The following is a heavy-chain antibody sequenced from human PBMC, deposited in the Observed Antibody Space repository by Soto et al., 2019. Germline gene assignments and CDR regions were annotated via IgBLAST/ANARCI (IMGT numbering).Heavy chain of an antibody. CDR3: ARDLAPFGY. CDR2: ISISGSTI. CDR1: GFTFSSYE. V-gene: IGHV3-48*03. D-gene: IGHD3-16*01. Sequence: PGGSLSLSCAASGFTFSSYEMNWVRQAPGKGLEWVSYISISGSTIYYADSVKGRFTISRDNAKNSLYLQMNSLRAEDTAVYYCARDLAPFGYWGQGTLVTVSS. J-gene: IGHJ4*02.